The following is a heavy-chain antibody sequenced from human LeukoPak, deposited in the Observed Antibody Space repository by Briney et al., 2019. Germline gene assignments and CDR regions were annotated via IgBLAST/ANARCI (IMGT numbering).Heavy chain of an antibody. Sequence: GGSLRLSCVGSGLSFSNYWMHWVRQVPGKGLVWVSYITIDGTTTGYADSVKGRFTISRDNSKNTLYLQMNSLRAEDTAVYYCAKNKGGATWAFDIWGQGTMVTVSS. CDR2: ITIDGTTT. J-gene: IGHJ3*02. D-gene: IGHD1-26*01. V-gene: IGHV3-74*01. CDR1: GLSFSNYW. CDR3: AKNKGGATWAFDI.